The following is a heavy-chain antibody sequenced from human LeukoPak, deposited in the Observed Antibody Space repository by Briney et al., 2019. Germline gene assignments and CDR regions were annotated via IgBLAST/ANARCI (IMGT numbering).Heavy chain of an antibody. Sequence: ASVKVSCKASGYTFTGYYMHWVRQAPGQGLEWMGWINPNSGGTNYAQKFQGRVTMTRDTSISTAYMELSRLRSDDTAVYYCARVGGYCSSTSCPRSAFDIWGQGTMVTVSS. CDR1: GYTFTGYY. D-gene: IGHD2-2*01. J-gene: IGHJ3*02. CDR3: ARVGGYCSSTSCPRSAFDI. CDR2: INPNSGGT. V-gene: IGHV1-2*02.